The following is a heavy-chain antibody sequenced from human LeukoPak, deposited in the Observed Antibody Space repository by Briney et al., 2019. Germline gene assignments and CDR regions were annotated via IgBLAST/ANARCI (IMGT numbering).Heavy chain of an antibody. Sequence: GGSLRLSCAASGFTFSSSAMAWVRQAPGKGLEWVSTISVSGGNTYYADSVKGRFTISRDNSKNTLYLQMNSLRAEDTAVYYCAKDHLGSSWYFYIDYWGQGTLVTVSS. J-gene: IGHJ4*02. D-gene: IGHD6-13*01. CDR3: AKDHLGSSWYFYIDY. CDR1: GFTFSSSA. V-gene: IGHV3-23*01. CDR2: ISVSGGNT.